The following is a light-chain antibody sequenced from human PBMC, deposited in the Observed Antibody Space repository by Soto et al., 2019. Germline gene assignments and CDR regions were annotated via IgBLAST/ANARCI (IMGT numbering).Light chain of an antibody. Sequence: LTQPASVSGSPGQSITISCTGTSSDVGAYNYVSWYQQHPGKAPKLMIYDVSNRPSGFSNRFSGSKSGNTASLTFSGLQAEDEADYYCSSYTSSSTYVFGTGTKVTVL. CDR2: DVS. CDR3: SSYTSSSTYV. V-gene: IGLV2-14*01. J-gene: IGLJ1*01. CDR1: SSDVGAYNY.